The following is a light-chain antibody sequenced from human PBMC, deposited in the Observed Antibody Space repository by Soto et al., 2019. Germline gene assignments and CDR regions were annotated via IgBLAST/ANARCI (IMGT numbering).Light chain of an antibody. CDR2: AVN. Sequence: QSALTQPASVSGSPGQSITISCTGTSSDVGGYNYVSWYQQHPGKAPKHMIYAVNNRPSGVSDRFSGSKSGNTASLTISGLQTEDEADYYCSSYTSSSSWVFGGGTKLTVL. V-gene: IGLV2-14*01. J-gene: IGLJ3*02. CDR3: SSYTSSSSWV. CDR1: SSDVGGYNY.